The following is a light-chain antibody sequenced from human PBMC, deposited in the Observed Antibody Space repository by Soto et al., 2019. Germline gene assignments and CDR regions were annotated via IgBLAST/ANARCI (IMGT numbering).Light chain of an antibody. CDR1: QSVSSN. J-gene: IGKJ3*01. Sequence: EIVMTQSPVTLSVSPGERATLSCRASQSVSSNLAWYQQKPGQAPRLLVYGASTRATGIPARFSGSGSGTEFTLTIDSLHSEDFAVYYCQQFNNWPPAFTFGPGTKVDIK. CDR2: GAS. CDR3: QQFNNWPPAFT. V-gene: IGKV3-15*01.